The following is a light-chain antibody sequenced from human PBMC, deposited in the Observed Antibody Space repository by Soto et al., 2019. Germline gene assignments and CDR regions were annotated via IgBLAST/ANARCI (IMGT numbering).Light chain of an antibody. CDR1: SSDVGGYNH. Sequence: QSALTQPASVSGSPGQPITISCSGTSSDVGGYNHVSWYQHHPGKAPKLIIYEVNSRPSGVSNRFSGSKSGNTASLTISGLQAEDEADYYCNSYRSGSAFWVFGGGTQLTVL. V-gene: IGLV2-14*01. CDR3: NSYRSGSAFWV. J-gene: IGLJ3*02. CDR2: EVN.